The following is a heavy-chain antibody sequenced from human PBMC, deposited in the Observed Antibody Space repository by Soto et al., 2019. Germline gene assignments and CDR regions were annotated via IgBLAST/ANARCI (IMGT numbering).Heavy chain of an antibody. CDR2: IYYTGST. CDR1: GGSISSSDYW. Sequence: QLQLQESGPGLVKPAETLSLTCTVSGGSISSSDYWWGWIRQPPGKGLEWIGSIYYTGSTYYNPSPKSRVIISVDTSKNQFSLRLSSVTAADTAVYYCARQIGRGSWSLDHWGQGTLVTVSS. V-gene: IGHV4-39*01. CDR3: ARQIGRGSWSLDH. D-gene: IGHD6-13*01. J-gene: IGHJ4*02.